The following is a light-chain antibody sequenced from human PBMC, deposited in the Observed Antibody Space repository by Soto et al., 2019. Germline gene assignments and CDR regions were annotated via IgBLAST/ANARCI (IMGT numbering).Light chain of an antibody. J-gene: IGLJ1*01. CDR3: AAWEDSLNGPV. Sequence: QSVLTQPPSASGTPGQRVTISCSGSSSNIGSNTVNWYQQLPGTAPKLLIYSNNQRPSGGPDRFSGSKSGTSASLAISGLQSEDEADYYCAAWEDSLNGPVFGTGTKLTVL. V-gene: IGLV1-44*01. CDR2: SNN. CDR1: SSNIGSNT.